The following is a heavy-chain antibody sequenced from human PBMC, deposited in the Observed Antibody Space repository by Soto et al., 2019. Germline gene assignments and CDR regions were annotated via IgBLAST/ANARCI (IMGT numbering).Heavy chain of an antibody. Sequence: SVQVSCKISGYTLTEIHMRSVRQPSGKGFEWMGGLVPEDGETIYAQNFQGRVTVPEATSTDTAYMELSSFRYDDTAVYYCATRHSRIGFDFSG. V-gene: IGHV1-24*01. CDR2: LVPEDGET. J-gene: IGHJ3*01. CDR1: GYTLTEIH. D-gene: IGHD6-13*01. CDR3: ATRHSRIGFDF.